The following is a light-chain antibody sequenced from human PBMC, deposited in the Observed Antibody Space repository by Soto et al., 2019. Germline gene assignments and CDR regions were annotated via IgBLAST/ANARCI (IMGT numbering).Light chain of an antibody. V-gene: IGKV1-5*01. CDR3: QQYNSYPWT. CDR1: QSISSW. CDR2: DAS. J-gene: IGKJ1*01. Sequence: DIQMTQSPSTLSSSVLERFTITCRASQSISSWLAWYQQKPGKAPKLLIYDASSLESGVPSRFSGSGSGTDFTLTISCLQSEDFATYYCQQYNSYPWTFGQGTKVDIK.